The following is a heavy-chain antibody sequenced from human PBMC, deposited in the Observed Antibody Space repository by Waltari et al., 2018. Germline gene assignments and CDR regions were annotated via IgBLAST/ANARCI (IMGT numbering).Heavy chain of an antibody. V-gene: IGHV1-69-2*01. CDR1: GYTFTDYY. Sequence: EVQLVQSGAEVKKPGATVKISCKASGYTFTDYYMHWVQQAPGKGLEWMGRVDPEDGETIYAQKLQGRVTMTTDTSTRTAYMELRNLRSDDTAVYYCAREEDYYYYGMDVWGQGTTVNVSS. J-gene: IGHJ6*02. CDR3: AREEDYYYYGMDV. CDR2: VDPEDGET.